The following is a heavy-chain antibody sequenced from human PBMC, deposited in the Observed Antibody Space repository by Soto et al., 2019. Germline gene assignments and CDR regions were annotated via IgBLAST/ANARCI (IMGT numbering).Heavy chain of an antibody. CDR2: ISSSSSTI. D-gene: IGHD6-19*01. J-gene: IGHJ2*01. Sequence: PRKGLEWVSYISSSSSTIYYADSVKGRFTISRDNAKNSLYLQMNSLRDEDTALYFFERRAAVEAFSRARHFWG. CDR3: ERRAAVEAFSRARHF. V-gene: IGHV3-48*02.